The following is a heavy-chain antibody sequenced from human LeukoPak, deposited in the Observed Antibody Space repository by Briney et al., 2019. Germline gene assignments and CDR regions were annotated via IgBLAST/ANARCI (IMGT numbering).Heavy chain of an antibody. CDR2: IRYDGSNK. J-gene: IGHJ4*02. CDR3: AREDKYARDY. Sequence: GGSLRLSCAASGFTFSSYGMHWVRQAPGKGLEWVAFIRYDGSNKYYADSVKGRFTISRDNSKNTLYLQMNSLRAEDTAVYYCAREDKYARDYWGQGTLVTVSS. D-gene: IGHD2-8*01. V-gene: IGHV3-30*02. CDR1: GFTFSSYG.